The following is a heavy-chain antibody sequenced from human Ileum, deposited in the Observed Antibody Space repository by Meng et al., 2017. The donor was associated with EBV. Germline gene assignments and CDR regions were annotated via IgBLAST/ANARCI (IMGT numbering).Heavy chain of an antibody. CDR2: MNPNRGTT. Sequence: QGQLVQSGAEVKKPGASVKVSCKASGYTFTSHDINWVRQGTGQGLEWMGWMNPNRGTTGYAQKFQGRVTMTRNISKSTAYMDLSSLRSEDTAVYYCATGVADFEYWGQGTLVTVSS. CDR1: GYTFTSHD. J-gene: IGHJ4*02. D-gene: IGHD6-19*01. CDR3: ATGVADFEY. V-gene: IGHV1-8*01.